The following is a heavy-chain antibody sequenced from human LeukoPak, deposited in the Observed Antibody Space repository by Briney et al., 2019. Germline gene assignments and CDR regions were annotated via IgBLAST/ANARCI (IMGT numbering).Heavy chain of an antibody. CDR1: GGTFSSYA. V-gene: IGHV1-69*05. CDR3: VYFDSSGYFY. Sequence: SVKVSCKASGGTFSSYAISWVRQAPGQGLEWMGRIIPIFGTANYAQKFQGRVTITTDESTSTAYMELSSLRSEDTAVYYCVYFDSSGYFYWGQGTLVTVSS. J-gene: IGHJ4*02. D-gene: IGHD3-22*01. CDR2: IIPIFGTA.